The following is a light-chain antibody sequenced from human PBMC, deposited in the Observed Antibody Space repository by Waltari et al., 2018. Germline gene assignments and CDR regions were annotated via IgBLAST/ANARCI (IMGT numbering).Light chain of an antibody. Sequence: DIQVTQSPSSLSASVGDRVTITCQASQDMSNYLNWYQQKPGKAPKLLIYDTSHLQNGVPSRFSGSGGGTDFTFTISSLQPEDIATYYCQQYENFPVTFGQGTRLEIK. CDR2: DTS. CDR1: QDMSNY. J-gene: IGKJ5*01. V-gene: IGKV1-33*01. CDR3: QQYENFPVT.